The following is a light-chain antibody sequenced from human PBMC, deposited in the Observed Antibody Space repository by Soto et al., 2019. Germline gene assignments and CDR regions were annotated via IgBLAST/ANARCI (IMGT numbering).Light chain of an antibody. V-gene: IGKV3-11*01. CDR3: QQRTSWPLT. CDR2: DAS. Sequence: IVLTQSPATLSLSPGETATLSCRASQSVGTFLTWLQQKPGQAPRLLIYDASNRATGIPARFSGSGSETDFPLTISSLEPEDFAVYYCQQRTSWPLTFGGGTKVEIK. J-gene: IGKJ4*01. CDR1: QSVGTF.